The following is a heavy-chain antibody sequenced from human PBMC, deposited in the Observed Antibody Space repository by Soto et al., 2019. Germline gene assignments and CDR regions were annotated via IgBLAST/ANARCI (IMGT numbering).Heavy chain of an antibody. V-gene: IGHV1-2*04. D-gene: IGHD5-18*01. Sequence: QVQLVQSGAEVKKAGAAVNISCKASRYTFTGYFIHWVRQAPGVGLKWMGWINSDSGDTEYAQKFQGSVTMTRDTSISTAYMELRRLNSDDTAVYFWAFSMGYSYGYDYWGQGTLVTVSS. J-gene: IGHJ4*02. CDR2: INSDSGDT. CDR1: RYTFTGYF. CDR3: AFSMGYSYGYDY.